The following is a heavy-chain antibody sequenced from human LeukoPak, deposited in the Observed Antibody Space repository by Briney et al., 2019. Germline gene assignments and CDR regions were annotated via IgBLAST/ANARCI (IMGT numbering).Heavy chain of an antibody. D-gene: IGHD3-10*01. CDR1: GFNFNSYW. Sequence: GGSLRLSCAGSGFNFNSYWMSWVRQAPGKGLECVANIKQDGSEIYFVDPVKGRFTISRDNAKSSLYQQMNSLRGEDTAVYYCARARYGSGGYFFDFWGQGTLVTVSS. CDR2: IKQDGSEI. CDR3: ARARYGSGGYFFDF. V-gene: IGHV3-7*04. J-gene: IGHJ4*02.